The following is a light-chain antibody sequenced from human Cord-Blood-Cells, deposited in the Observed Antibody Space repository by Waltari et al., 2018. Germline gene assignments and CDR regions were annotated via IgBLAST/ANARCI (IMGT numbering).Light chain of an antibody. CDR1: SRDGGGYNY. CDR2: DVS. V-gene: IGLV2-14*01. Sequence: QSALTQPASASGSPGQSIPLSCTGTSRDGGGYNYVPWYQQHPGKAPKLMIYDVSKRPSGVSNRFSGSKSGNTASLTISGLQAEDEADYYCSSYTSSSNVVFGGGTKLTVL. J-gene: IGLJ2*01. CDR3: SSYTSSSNVV.